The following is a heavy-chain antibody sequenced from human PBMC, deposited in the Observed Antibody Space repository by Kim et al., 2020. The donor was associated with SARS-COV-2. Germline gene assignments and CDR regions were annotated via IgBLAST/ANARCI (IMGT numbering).Heavy chain of an antibody. CDR2: IHYGGIT. Sequence: SETLSLTCAVSGVSISSINWWTWVRQPPGKGLEWIGQIHYGGITNYNPSLKSRVTMSVDKSKNQFSLTLSSVTAADTAVYYCATYPSDYTSFWLDPWGQGTLVSVSS. CDR1: GVSISSINW. D-gene: IGHD5-12*01. CDR3: ATYPSDYTSFWLDP. V-gene: IGHV4-4*02. J-gene: IGHJ5*02.